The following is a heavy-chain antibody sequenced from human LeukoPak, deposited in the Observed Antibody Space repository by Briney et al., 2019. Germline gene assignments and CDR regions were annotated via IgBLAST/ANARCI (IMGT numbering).Heavy chain of an antibody. D-gene: IGHD5-24*01. V-gene: IGHV3-21*01. CDR2: ISSGSTYI. Sequence: GGSLRLSCAASGFTPCISSINWGRQAPGKGVEWDSYISSGSTYIYYADSVKDRFTISRDNAKNSLYLQMNNLRVEDTAVYYCAREAAVETHWGQGTLVTVSS. CDR1: GFTPCISS. CDR3: AREAAVETH. J-gene: IGHJ4*02.